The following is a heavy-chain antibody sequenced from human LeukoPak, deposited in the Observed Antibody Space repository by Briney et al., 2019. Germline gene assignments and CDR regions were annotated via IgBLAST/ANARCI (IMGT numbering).Heavy chain of an antibody. D-gene: IGHD3-3*01. CDR2: FSSSSSTI. Sequence: GGSLRLSCAASGFTFSNYSMNWVRQAPGKGLEWVSYFSSSSSTIYYADSVKGRFTISRDNAKNSLYLQMNSLRAEDTAVYYCARDNPTYYDFWSGYYLDYWGQGTLVTVSS. V-gene: IGHV3-48*01. CDR3: ARDNPTYYDFWSGYYLDY. CDR1: GFTFSNYS. J-gene: IGHJ4*02.